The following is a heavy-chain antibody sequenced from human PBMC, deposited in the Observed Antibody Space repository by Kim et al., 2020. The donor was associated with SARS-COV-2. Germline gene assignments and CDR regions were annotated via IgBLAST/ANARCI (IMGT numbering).Heavy chain of an antibody. CDR2: INHSGST. CDR1: GGSFSGYY. D-gene: IGHD5-12*01. CDR3: ARAPRDGYNY. V-gene: IGHV4-34*01. Sequence: SETLSLTCAVYGGSFSGYYWSWIRQPPGKGLEWIGEINHSGSTNYNPSLKSRVTISVDTSKNQFSLKLSSVTAADTAVYYCARAPRDGYNYWGQGTLVTVSS. J-gene: IGHJ4*02.